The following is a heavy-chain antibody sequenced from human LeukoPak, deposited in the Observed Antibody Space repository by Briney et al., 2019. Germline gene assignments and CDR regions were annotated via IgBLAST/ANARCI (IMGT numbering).Heavy chain of an antibody. V-gene: IGHV3-53*01. CDR3: ARGGRGSAAVVAPRSFDI. J-gene: IGHJ3*02. CDR1: GFTVSSNY. CDR2: TYTGGNS. Sequence: GGSLRLSCAASGFTVSSNYMSWVRQAPGKGLEWVSVTYTGGNSYYADSVKGRFIISRDISKNTLYLQMNSLRAEDSALYYCARGGRGSAAVVAPRSFDIWGQGTMVTVSS. D-gene: IGHD3-22*01.